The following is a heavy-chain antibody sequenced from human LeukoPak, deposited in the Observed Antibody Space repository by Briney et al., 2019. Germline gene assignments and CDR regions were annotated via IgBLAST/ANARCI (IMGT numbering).Heavy chain of an antibody. D-gene: IGHD2-15*01. CDR2: IIPIFDTT. CDR1: GGTFSSYV. J-gene: IGHJ5*02. CDR3: ARRGDCSGGSCYGTNWFDP. Sequence: SVKVPCKASGGTFSSYVISWVRQAPGQGLEWMGGIIPIFDTTNYAHKFQGRVTITADESTSTVYMELSSLRSEDTALYYCARRGDCSGGSCYGTNWFDPWGQGTLVTVSS. V-gene: IGHV1-69*13.